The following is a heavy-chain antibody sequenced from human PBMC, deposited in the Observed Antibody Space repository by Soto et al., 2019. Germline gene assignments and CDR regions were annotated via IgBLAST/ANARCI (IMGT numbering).Heavy chain of an antibody. CDR1: GGTFSRYP. J-gene: IGHJ4*02. CDR3: ARPRTVAATKGYDY. D-gene: IGHD4-4*01. V-gene: IGHV1-69*01. Sequence: QVQLVQSGAEVKKVGSSVKVSCKASGGTFSRYPIAWVRQAPGLGLEWMGQIIPIVGTISHAQNFQGRITITADESTSTAYMELSSLRSDDTAVYYCARPRTVAATKGYDYWGQGTLVTVSS. CDR2: IIPIVGTI.